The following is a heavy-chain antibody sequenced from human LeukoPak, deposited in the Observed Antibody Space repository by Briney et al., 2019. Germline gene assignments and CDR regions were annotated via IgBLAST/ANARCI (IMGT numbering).Heavy chain of an antibody. V-gene: IGHV1-46*01. J-gene: IGHJ6*03. D-gene: IGHD6-13*01. CDR2: INPSGGST. CDR1: GYTFTSYY. Sequence: VASVKVSCKASGYTFTSYYMHWVRQAPGQGLEWMGIINPSGGSTSYAQKFQGRVTMTRDTSTSTVYMELSSLRSEDTAVYYCARENSSSPGHYYYYYFMDVWGKGTTVTVSS. CDR3: ARENSSSPGHYYYYYFMDV.